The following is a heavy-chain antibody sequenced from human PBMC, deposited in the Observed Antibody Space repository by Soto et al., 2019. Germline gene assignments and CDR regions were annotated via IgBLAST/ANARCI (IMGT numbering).Heavy chain of an antibody. CDR1: GGSISSGGYS. D-gene: IGHD3-22*01. V-gene: IGHV4-30-2*05. Sequence: SETLSLTCAVSGGSISSGGYSWSWIRQPPGKGLEWIGYIYHSGSTYYNPSLKSRVTISIDTSKNQFSLKLSSVTAADTAVYFCARYYYDSSGYPKYFDYWGQGTLVTVSS. J-gene: IGHJ4*02. CDR3: ARYYYDSSGYPKYFDY. CDR2: IYHSGST.